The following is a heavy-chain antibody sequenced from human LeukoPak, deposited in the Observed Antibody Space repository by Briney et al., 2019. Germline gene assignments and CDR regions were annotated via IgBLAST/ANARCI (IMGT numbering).Heavy chain of an antibody. CDR3: AREGRSRITAIPYYYFIDA. CDR2: VYTSGST. CDR1: GGSIRNYY. V-gene: IGHV4-4*07. D-gene: IGHD1-26*01. J-gene: IGHJ6*03. Sequence: PSETLSLTCPVSGGSIRNYYWYWIRQLAGRGLEWIGRVYTSGSTNYNPSLKSRVTMSVDTSTNQFSLKLSSVTAADTAVYFCAREGRSRITAIPYYYFIDAWGKGTRVTVSS.